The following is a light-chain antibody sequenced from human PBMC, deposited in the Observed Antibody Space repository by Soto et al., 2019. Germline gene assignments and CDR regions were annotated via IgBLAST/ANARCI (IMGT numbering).Light chain of an antibody. CDR3: EHYNSYSST. CDR2: KAS. V-gene: IGKV1-5*03. J-gene: IGKJ2*01. Sequence: DIXMTQXPXTLSXXVGXRVTIXXRASQSXSSWLAWYQQKSGKAPKLLIYKASSLESGVPSRFSGSGSGTEFTLTISSLQPDDFATYYCEHYNSYSSTFGQGTKLEIK. CDR1: QSXSSW.